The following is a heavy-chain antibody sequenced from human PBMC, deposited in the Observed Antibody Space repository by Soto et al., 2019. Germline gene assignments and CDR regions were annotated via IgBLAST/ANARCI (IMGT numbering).Heavy chain of an antibody. J-gene: IGHJ5*01. D-gene: IGHD3-16*01. CDR1: GYTSTAYY. CDR2: IHPTYGDT. V-gene: IGHV1-46*03. CDR3: ASRLEGEFGVWSQETTLIVTFDS. Sequence: QVQLVQSGAEVMKPGASVKVSCKTTGYTSTAYYLHWVRQAPGQGLVWLGRIHPTYGDTTYAHELYCSITMTRDTPTSTFYVELTSPRSEDTAVYYCASRLEGEFGVWSQETTLIVTFDS.